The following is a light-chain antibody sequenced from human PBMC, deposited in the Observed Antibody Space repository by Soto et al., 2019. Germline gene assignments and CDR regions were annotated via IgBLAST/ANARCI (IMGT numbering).Light chain of an antibody. CDR3: AAWDDSLSVL. J-gene: IGLJ2*01. Sequence: QSVLTQPPSASGTPGQRVTISCFGSSSNIGSYYGYWYQQLPGTAPKLLIYRNSQRPSGVPDRFSGSKSGTSASLAISGLRSEDEADYYCAAWDDSLSVLFGGGTKLTVL. V-gene: IGLV1-47*01. CDR2: RNS. CDR1: SSNIGSYY.